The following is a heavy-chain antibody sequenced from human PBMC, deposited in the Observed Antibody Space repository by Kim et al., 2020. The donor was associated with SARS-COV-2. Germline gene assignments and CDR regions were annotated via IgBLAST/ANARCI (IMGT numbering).Heavy chain of an antibody. D-gene: IGHD3-9*01. J-gene: IGHJ3*02. CDR3: ARIVRYIGWFNTKGGGTFDI. Sequence: SETLSLTCAVYGGSFSDYYWTWIRQPPGKGLEWIGEINHSGNTNYNPSLKSRVTISGDTSKNQFSLRLNSVTAADTSVYWCARIVRYIGWFNTKGGGTFDIWGQGTMVTVSS. CDR2: INHSGNT. CDR1: GGSFSDYY. V-gene: IGHV4-34*01.